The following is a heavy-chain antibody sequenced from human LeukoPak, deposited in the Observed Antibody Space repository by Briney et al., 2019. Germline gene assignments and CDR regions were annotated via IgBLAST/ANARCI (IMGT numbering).Heavy chain of an antibody. CDR3: ARSRIQLWNSPFDY. J-gene: IGHJ4*02. CDR2: IYYSGST. CDR1: GGSISSGGYY. D-gene: IGHD5-18*01. Sequence: SQTLSLICTVSGGSISSGGYYWSWIRQHPGKGLEWIGYIYYSGSTYYNPSLKSRLTISVDTSRDQFSLKLNSVTAADTAVYYCARSRIQLWNSPFDYWGQGTLVTVSS. V-gene: IGHV4-31*03.